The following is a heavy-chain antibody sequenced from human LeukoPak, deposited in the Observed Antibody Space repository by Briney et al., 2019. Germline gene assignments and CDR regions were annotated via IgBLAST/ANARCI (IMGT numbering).Heavy chain of an antibody. V-gene: IGHV3-66*01. CDR1: GGSISSGGYY. Sequence: LSLTCTVSGGSISSGGYYWSWVRQAPGKGLEWVSVIYSGGSTYYADSVKGRFTISRDNSKNTLYLQMNSLRAKDTAVYYCASDLRITMVRGVPDHGYWGQGTLVTVSS. CDR3: ASDLRITMVRGVPDHGY. CDR2: IYSGGST. D-gene: IGHD3-10*01. J-gene: IGHJ4*02.